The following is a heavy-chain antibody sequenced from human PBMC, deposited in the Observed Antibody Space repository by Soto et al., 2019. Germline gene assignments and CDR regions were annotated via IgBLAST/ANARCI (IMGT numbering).Heavy chain of an antibody. CDR1: GFTFSSYG. V-gene: IGHV3-30*18. J-gene: IGHJ4*02. CDR3: AKSPSYPVHFDY. D-gene: IGHD1-26*01. Sequence: QVQLVESGGGVVQPGRSLRLSCAASGFTFSSYGMHWVRQAPGKGLEWVAVISYEGSNKYYADSVKGRFTISRDNSKNTLYLQMNSLRAEDTAVYYCAKSPSYPVHFDYWGQGTLVTVSS. CDR2: ISYEGSNK.